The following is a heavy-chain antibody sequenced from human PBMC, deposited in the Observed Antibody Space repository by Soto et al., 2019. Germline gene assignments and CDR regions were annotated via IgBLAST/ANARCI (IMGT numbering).Heavy chain of an antibody. V-gene: IGHV4-59*08. Sequence: SETLSLTCTVSGGSISSYYWSWIRQPPGKGLEWIGYIYYSGSTNYNPSLKSRVTISVDTSKNQFSLKLSSVTAADTAVYYCAGHHSASSASLFDYWGQGTLVTVSS. J-gene: IGHJ4*02. CDR3: AGHHSASSASLFDY. D-gene: IGHD2-21*01. CDR2: IYYSGST. CDR1: GGSISSYY.